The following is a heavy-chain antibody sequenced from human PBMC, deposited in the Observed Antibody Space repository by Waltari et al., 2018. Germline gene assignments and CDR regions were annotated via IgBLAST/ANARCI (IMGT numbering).Heavy chain of an antibody. CDR2: INHSGST. V-gene: IGHV4-34*01. D-gene: IGHD3-10*01. J-gene: IGHJ4*02. CDR3: ARGGITMVRGVIDY. CDR1: GGSFSGYY. Sequence: QVQLQQWGAGLLKPSETLSLTCAVYGGSFSGYYWSWIRQPPGKGLEWIGEINHSGSTNYNPSRKSRVTVSVDTSKNQFSLKLSSVTAADTTVYYCARGGITMVRGVIDYWGQGTLVTVSS.